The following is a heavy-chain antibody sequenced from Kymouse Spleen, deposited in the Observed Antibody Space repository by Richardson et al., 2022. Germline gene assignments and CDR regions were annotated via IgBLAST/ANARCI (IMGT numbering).Heavy chain of an antibody. CDR3: ARVAATTTTISTPGWFDP. CDR1: GGSFSGYY. Sequence: QVQLQQWGAGLLKPSETLSLTCAVYGGSFSGYYWSWIRQPPGKGLEWIGEINHSGSTNYNPSLKSRVTISVDTSKNQFSLKLSSVTAADTAVYYCARVAATTTTISTPGWFDPWGQGTLVTVSS. V-gene: IGHV4-34*01. D-gene: IGHD6-6*01. J-gene: IGHJ5*02. CDR2: INHSGST.